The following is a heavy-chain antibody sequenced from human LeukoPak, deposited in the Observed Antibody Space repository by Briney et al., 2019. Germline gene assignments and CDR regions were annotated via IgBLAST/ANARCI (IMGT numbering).Heavy chain of an antibody. CDR1: GFTFGDYA. J-gene: IGHJ4*02. CDR2: IRSKAYGGTT. V-gene: IGHV3-49*03. D-gene: IGHD1-26*01. Sequence: GGSLRLSCTASGFTFGDYAMSWFRQAPGKGLEWVGFIRSKAYGGTTEYAASVKGRFTISRDDSKSIAYLQMNSLKTEDTAVYYCTRVVGATLAGRVDCWGQGTLVTVSS. CDR3: TRVVGATLAGRVDC.